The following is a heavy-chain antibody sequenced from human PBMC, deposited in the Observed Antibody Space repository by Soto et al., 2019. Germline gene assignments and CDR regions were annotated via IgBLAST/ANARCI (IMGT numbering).Heavy chain of an antibody. CDR2: ISWNSGNI. J-gene: IGHJ4*02. V-gene: IGHV3-9*01. CDR1: GFTFDDYA. D-gene: IGHD4-17*01. CDR3: AIFRTGTPPFDS. Sequence: SLRLSCAASGFTFDDYAMHWVRQAPGKGLEWVSGISWNSGNIGYADSVKGRFTISRDNAKNSLYLQMNSLRAEDTALYYCAIFRTGTPPFDSWGQGTLVTVSS.